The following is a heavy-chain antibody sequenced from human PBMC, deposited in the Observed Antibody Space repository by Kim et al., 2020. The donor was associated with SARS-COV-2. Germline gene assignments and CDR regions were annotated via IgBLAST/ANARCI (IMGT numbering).Heavy chain of an antibody. CDR3: ARDFYYGSGSYYDY. CDR1: GGSISSYY. J-gene: IGHJ4*02. CDR2: IYTSGST. V-gene: IGHV4-4*07. D-gene: IGHD3-10*01. Sequence: SETLSLTCTVSGGSISSYYWSWIRQPAGKGLEWIGRIYTSGSTNYNPSLKSRVTLSVDTSKNQFSLKLSSVTAADTAVYYCARDFYYGSGSYYDYWGQGTLFTVS.